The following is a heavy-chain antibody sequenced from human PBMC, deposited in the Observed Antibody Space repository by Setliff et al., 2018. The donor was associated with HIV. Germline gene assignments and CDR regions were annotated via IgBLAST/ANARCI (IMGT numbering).Heavy chain of an antibody. CDR3: TRDRPGVTLIPGGPDY. V-gene: IGHV3-49*04. J-gene: IGHJ4*02. Sequence: GGSLRLSCTASGFTFGDYAMSWVRQAPGKGLEWVGFIRSKAYAGTTEYAASVKGRFTISRDDSKSIAYLQMNSLKSEDTAVHYCTRDRPGVTLIPGGPDYWGQGTLVTVSS. CDR2: IRSKAYAGTT. CDR1: GFTFGDYA. D-gene: IGHD3-22*01.